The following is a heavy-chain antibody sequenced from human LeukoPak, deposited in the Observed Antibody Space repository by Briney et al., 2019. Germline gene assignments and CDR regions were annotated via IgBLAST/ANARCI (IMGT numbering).Heavy chain of an antibody. V-gene: IGHV3-23*01. CDR3: ARLTTVTTYRKGYYMDV. J-gene: IGHJ6*03. Sequence: GGSLRLSCLPSGFTFSNYAMTWVRQAPGKGLEWVSSISGSGGTSYYADSVKGRFTISRDSAKNMLFLQMNSLRAEDTAVYYCARLTTVTTYRKGYYMDVWGKGTTVTVSS. CDR1: GFTFSNYA. D-gene: IGHD4-17*01. CDR2: ISGSGGTS.